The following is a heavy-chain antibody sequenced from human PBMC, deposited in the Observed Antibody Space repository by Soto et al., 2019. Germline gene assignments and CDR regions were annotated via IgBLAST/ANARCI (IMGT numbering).Heavy chain of an antibody. CDR1: GGSISSYY. V-gene: IGHV4-59*01. D-gene: IGHD2-15*01. CDR2: IYYSGST. CDR3: AREQVVAVQH. Sequence: SETLSLTCTVSGGSISSYYWSWIRQPPGKGLEWIGYIYYSGSTNYNPSLKSRGTISVDTSKNQFSLRLSSVTAADTAVYFCAREQVVAVQHWGQETLVTVSS. J-gene: IGHJ4*02.